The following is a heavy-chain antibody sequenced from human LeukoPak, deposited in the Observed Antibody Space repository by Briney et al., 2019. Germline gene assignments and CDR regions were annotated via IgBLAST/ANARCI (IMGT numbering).Heavy chain of an antibody. V-gene: IGHV1-46*01. CDR2: INPSGGST. CDR1: GYTFTSYY. CDR3: ARGDTQSKYRQFDS. J-gene: IGHJ4*02. Sequence: ASVKVSCKASGYTFTSYYMHWVRQAPGQGLEWMGIINPSGGSTNYAQKFQGRVTITADKSTSTAYMELSSLRSEDTAVYYCARGDTQSKYRQFDSWGQGSLVIVSS. D-gene: IGHD1-26*01.